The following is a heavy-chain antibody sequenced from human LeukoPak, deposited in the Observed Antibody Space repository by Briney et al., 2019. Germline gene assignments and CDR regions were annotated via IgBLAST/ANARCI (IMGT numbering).Heavy chain of an antibody. CDR1: GFTFSSYE. Sequence: LTGGSLRLSCAASGFTFSSYEMNWVRQAPGKGLEWVSYISSSGSTVYYADSVKGRFTISRDNAKNSLYLQMNSLRAEDTAVYYCASIAPGGISTVYWGQGTQVTVSS. D-gene: IGHD6-13*01. CDR2: ISSSGSTV. J-gene: IGHJ4*02. V-gene: IGHV3-48*03. CDR3: ASIAPGGISTVY.